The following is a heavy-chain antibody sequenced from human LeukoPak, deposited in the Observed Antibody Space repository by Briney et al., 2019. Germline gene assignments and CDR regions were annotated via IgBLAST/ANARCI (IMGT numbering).Heavy chain of an antibody. D-gene: IGHD1-14*01. Sequence: PGGSLRFSCAASGFTFSSHTMNWVRQAPGKGLECVSSISGSGGTTYYADSLKGRFTISRDNSKNTLYLQMNSLRAEDTAVYYCAKGYNWGQGTLVTVSS. J-gene: IGHJ4*02. CDR2: ISGSGGTT. CDR3: AKGYN. CDR1: GFTFSSHT. V-gene: IGHV3-23*01.